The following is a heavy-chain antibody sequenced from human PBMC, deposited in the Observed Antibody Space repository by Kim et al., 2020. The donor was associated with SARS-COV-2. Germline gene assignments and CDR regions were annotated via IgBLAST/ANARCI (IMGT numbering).Heavy chain of an antibody. V-gene: IGHV4-34*01. D-gene: IGHD3-16*01. CDR2: INHSGST. J-gene: IGHJ6*02. CDR1: GGSFSGYY. CDR3: ARWYYDYVWGRSHYYYYYGMDV. Sequence: SETLSLTCAVYGGSFSGYYWSWIRQPPGKGLEWIGEINHSGSTNYNPSLKSRVTISVDTSKNQFSLKLSSVTAADTAVYYCARWYYDYVWGRSHYYYYYGMDVWGQGTTVTVSS.